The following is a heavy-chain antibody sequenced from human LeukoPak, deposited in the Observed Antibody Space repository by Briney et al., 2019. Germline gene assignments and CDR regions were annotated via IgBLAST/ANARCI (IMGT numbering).Heavy chain of an antibody. CDR2: IYYSGST. V-gene: IGHV4-30-4*01. CDR3: ARGYYDFWSGYYTGFDY. D-gene: IGHD3-3*01. Sequence: SQTLSRTCTVSGGSISSGDYYGSWIRQPPGKGLEWIGYIYYSGSTYYNPSLKSRVTISVDTSKNQFSLKLSSVTAADTAVYYCARGYYDFWSGYYTGFDYWGQGTLVTVSS. J-gene: IGHJ4*02. CDR1: GGSISSGDYY.